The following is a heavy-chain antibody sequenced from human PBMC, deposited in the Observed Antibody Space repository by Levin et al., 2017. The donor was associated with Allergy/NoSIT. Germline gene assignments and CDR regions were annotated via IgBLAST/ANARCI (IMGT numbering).Heavy chain of an antibody. Sequence: LRLSCKVSGGSISSGSYYWSWIRQPAAKGLEWIGRIYSSGSANYNPSLKSRVTISVDTSKNRFSLKLSSVTAADTAVYYCARAEVGSEHWGQGTLVTVSS. V-gene: IGHV4-61*02. CDR2: IYSSGSA. D-gene: IGHD3-10*01. J-gene: IGHJ4*02. CDR1: GGSISSGSYY. CDR3: ARAEVGSEH.